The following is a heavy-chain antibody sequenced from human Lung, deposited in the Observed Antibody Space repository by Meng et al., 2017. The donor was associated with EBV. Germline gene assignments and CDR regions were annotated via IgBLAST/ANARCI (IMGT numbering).Heavy chain of an antibody. CDR2: IYQSGST. CDR3: ARVVAAGNEWFDP. CDR1: GGSVRGINW. Sequence: QVQLRVSVPDLVKLSDTLSPTCPFSGGSVRGINWWLCVRQPPGKGLEWIGEIYQSGSTNDNPSLKSRVTISVDKSKNQFSLKLRSVTAADTAVYYCARVVAAGNEWFDPWGQGTLVTVSS. J-gene: IGHJ5*02. V-gene: IGHV4-4*02. D-gene: IGHD6-13*01.